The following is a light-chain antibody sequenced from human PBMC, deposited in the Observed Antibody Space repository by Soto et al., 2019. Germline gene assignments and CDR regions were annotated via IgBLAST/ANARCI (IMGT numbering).Light chain of an antibody. CDR2: EVT. CDR1: SSDVGGYHY. Sequence: QSVLTQPASVSGSPGQSITISCTGTSSDVGGYHYVSWYQQLPGKAPKLMIYEVTKRPSGVPDRFSGSKSGNTASLTVSGLQADDEADYYCSSYAGSNKSVFGTGTKLTVL. J-gene: IGLJ1*01. V-gene: IGLV2-8*01. CDR3: SSYAGSNKSV.